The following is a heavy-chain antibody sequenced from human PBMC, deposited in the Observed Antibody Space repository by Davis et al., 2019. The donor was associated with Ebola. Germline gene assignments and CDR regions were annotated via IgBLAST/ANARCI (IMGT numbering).Heavy chain of an antibody. CDR2: ISGSGGST. J-gene: IGHJ3*02. CDR1: GFTFSSYA. Sequence: PGGSLRLSCAASGFTFSSYAMSWVRQAPGKGLEWVSAISGSGGSTYYADSVKGRFTSSRDNAKNSLYLQMNSLRAEDTAVYYCARVITMIVLVHDAFDIWGQGTMVTVSS. D-gene: IGHD3-22*01. CDR3: ARVITMIVLVHDAFDI. V-gene: IGHV3-23*01.